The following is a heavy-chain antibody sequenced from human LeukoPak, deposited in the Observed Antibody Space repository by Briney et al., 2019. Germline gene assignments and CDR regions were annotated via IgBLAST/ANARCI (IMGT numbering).Heavy chain of an antibody. CDR3: ASPPHPSYYDSSGFDY. V-gene: IGHV1-69*01. D-gene: IGHD3-22*01. J-gene: IGHJ4*02. Sequence: SVWVSCKASGGTFSSYAISCVPQAPGQGREWMGGIIPSFGTPNYAQKLQGRVTITADESTSTAYMELSSLRSEDTAVYDCASPPHPSYYDSSGFDYWGQGTLVTVSS. CDR1: GGTFSSYA. CDR2: IIPSFGTP.